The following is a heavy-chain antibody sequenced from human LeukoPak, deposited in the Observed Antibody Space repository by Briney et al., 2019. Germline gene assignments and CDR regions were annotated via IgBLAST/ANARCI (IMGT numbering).Heavy chain of an antibody. D-gene: IGHD6-13*01. Sequence: SETLSLTCTVSGGSISSSSYYWGWIRQPPGKGREWIGSIYYSGSTYYNPSLKSRVTISVYTSKNQFSLKLSSVTAADTAVYYCARRGIAAAGPFDYWGQGTLVTVSS. CDR2: IYYSGST. V-gene: IGHV4-39*01. J-gene: IGHJ4*02. CDR1: GGSISSSSYY. CDR3: ARRGIAAAGPFDY.